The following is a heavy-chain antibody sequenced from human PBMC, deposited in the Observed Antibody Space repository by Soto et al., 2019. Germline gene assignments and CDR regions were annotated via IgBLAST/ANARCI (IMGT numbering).Heavy chain of an antibody. CDR1: GYTFTSYA. J-gene: IGHJ4*03. CDR3: ARGITLPTPLDY. Sequence: GASVKVSCKACGYTFTSYAMHWVRQAPGQRLEWMGWINAGNGNTKYSQKFQGRVTITRDTSASTAYMELSSLRSEDTAVYYCARGITLPTPLDYWGPGTMVTVSS. D-gene: IGHD1-20*01. V-gene: IGHV1-3*01. CDR2: INAGNGNT.